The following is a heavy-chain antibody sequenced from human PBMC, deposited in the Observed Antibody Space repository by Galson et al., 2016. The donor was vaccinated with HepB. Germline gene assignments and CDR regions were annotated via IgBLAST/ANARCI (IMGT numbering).Heavy chain of an antibody. Sequence: SVKVSCKASGYTFTSYGISWVRLAPGQGLEWMGWISGYNGNTNYARKFQGRVTLTTNTSTSTAYMERRSLRSDDTAVYYCARAIVLMVFSADYYYYGMDVWDQGTTVTVSS. V-gene: IGHV1-18*01. CDR3: ARAIVLMVFSADYYYYGMDV. CDR2: ISGYNGNT. CDR1: GYTFTSYG. J-gene: IGHJ6*02. D-gene: IGHD2-8*01.